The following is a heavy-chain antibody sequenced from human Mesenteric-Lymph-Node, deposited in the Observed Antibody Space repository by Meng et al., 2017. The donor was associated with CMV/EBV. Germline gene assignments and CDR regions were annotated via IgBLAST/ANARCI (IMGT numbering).Heavy chain of an antibody. V-gene: IGHV6-1*01. CDR3: ARGRAVAGYYYYYYGMDV. CDR2: TYYRSKWYN. CDR1: GDSVSSNSAA. J-gene: IGHJ6*02. Sequence: SETLSLTCAISGDSVSSNSAAWNWIRQSPSRGLEWLGRTYYRSKWYNDYAVSVKSRITINPDTSKNQFSLQLNSVTPEDTAVYYCARGRAVAGYYYYYYGMDVWGQGTTVTVSS. D-gene: IGHD6-19*01.